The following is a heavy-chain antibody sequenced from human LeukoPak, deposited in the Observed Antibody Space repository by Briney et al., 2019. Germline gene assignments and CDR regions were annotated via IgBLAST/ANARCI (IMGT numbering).Heavy chain of an antibody. D-gene: IGHD3-3*01. CDR1: GFTFSSYA. CDR3: AKSYDFWSGYLGY. V-gene: IGHV3-23*01. Sequence: GGSLRLSCAASGFTFSSYAMSWVRQAPGKGLEWASAISGSGGSTYYADSVKGGFTISRDNSKNTLYLQMNSLRAEDTAVYYCAKSYDFWSGYLGYWGQGTLVTVSS. CDR2: ISGSGGST. J-gene: IGHJ4*02.